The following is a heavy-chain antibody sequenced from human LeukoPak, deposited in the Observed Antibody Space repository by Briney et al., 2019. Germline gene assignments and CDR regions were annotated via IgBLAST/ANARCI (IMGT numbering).Heavy chain of an antibody. CDR3: AKGVGGSANYYYMDV. J-gene: IGHJ6*03. V-gene: IGHV3-30*02. CDR1: GFAFSRHG. CDR2: IPYDGNNK. D-gene: IGHD3-10*01. Sequence: GGSLRLSCAASGFAFSRHGIHWVRQAPGKGLEWVAFIPYDGNNKFYADSVKGRFTISRDNSKSTLYLQMNSLRAEDTSVYYCAKGVGGSANYYYMDVWGKGTTVTVSS.